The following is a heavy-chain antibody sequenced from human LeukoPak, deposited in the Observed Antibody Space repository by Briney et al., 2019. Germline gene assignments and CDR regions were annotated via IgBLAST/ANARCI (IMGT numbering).Heavy chain of an antibody. V-gene: IGHV1-18*01. D-gene: IGHD5-24*01. CDR1: GYTFTNYG. CDR3: GRDKDAYIPGTPDY. J-gene: IGHJ4*02. CDR2: ISANNGNT. Sequence: GASVKVSCKASGYTFTNYGISWARKAPGQGLEWMGWISANNGNTNYAQKLQGRVTMTTDTSTTTAYMELGSLRSDDTAVYYCGRDKDAYIPGTPDYWGQGTLVTVSS.